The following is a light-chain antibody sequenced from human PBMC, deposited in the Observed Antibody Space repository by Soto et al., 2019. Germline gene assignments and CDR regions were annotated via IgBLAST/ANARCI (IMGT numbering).Light chain of an antibody. CDR3: ISYGGSTNYV. V-gene: IGLV2-8*01. CDR2: EVS. J-gene: IGLJ1*01. CDR1: SSDVGGYNY. Sequence: QSVLAPPTSASGSLGQSVTISCTGTSSDVGGYNYVSWYQQHPGKAPKLMIYEVSKRPSGVPDRFSGSKSGDTASLTISGLQAEDEADYYCISYGGSTNYVFGSGTKVTXL.